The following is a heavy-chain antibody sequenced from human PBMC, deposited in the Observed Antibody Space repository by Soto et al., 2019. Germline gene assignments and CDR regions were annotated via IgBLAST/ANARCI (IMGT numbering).Heavy chain of an antibody. CDR1: GYTFTDYF. CDR3: ARDPYVSGNYYFDY. J-gene: IGHJ4*02. V-gene: IGHV1-2*04. CDR2: INPNNGGT. Sequence: ASVKVSCKASGYTFTDYFMHWVRQAPGQGLEWMGWINPNNGGTNYAQKFQGWVTMTRDTSISTAYMELSRLKSDDTAVYFCARDPYVSGNYYFDYWGQGTLVTVSS. D-gene: IGHD3-10*01.